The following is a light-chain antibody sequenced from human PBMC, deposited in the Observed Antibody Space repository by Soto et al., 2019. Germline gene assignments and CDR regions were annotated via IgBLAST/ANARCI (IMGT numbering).Light chain of an antibody. CDR2: GAS. Sequence: EIVWTQSPGTLSLSPGERATLSCRASQSVTSDYLAWYQQKPGQAPRLLIYGASSRATGIPDRFSGSGSGTDFTLTISSLQPEDFATYYCQQYKSYPLTFGGGTKV. CDR3: QQYKSYPLT. CDR1: QSVTSDY. J-gene: IGKJ4*01. V-gene: IGKV3-20*01.